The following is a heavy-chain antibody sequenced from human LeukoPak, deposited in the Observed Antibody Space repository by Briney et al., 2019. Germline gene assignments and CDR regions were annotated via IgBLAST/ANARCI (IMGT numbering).Heavy chain of an antibody. V-gene: IGHV3-74*01. D-gene: IGHD1/OR15-1a*01. CDR3: ARDPRNKGFDP. CDR1: GFTFSGYW. J-gene: IGHJ5*02. Sequence: PGGSLRLSCAASGFTFSGYWMHWARQSPGKGLVWVSCINGDGSDTRYADSVKGRFTISRDNAKNTLYLQMNSLRFEDTAVYYCARDPRNKGFDPWGQGTLVTVSS. CDR2: INGDGSDT.